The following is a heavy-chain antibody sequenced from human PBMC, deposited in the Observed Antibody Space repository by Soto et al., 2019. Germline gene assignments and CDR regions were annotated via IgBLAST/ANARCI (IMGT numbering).Heavy chain of an antibody. J-gene: IGHJ6*03. CDR1: GGTFSSYT. Sequence: VASVKVSCKASGGTFSSYTISWVRQAPGQGLEWMGRIIPILGIANYAQKFQGRVTITADKSTSTAYMELSSLRSEDTAVYYCAREITDYYYYMDVWGKGTTVTVSS. CDR3: AREITDYYYYMDV. CDR2: IIPILGIA. V-gene: IGHV1-69*04.